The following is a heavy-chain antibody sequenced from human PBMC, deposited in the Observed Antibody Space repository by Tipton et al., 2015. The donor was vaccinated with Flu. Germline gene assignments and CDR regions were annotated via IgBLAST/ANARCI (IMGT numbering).Heavy chain of an antibody. CDR2: IYTSGST. J-gene: IGHJ4*02. CDR1: GGSISSYY. Sequence: LRLSCTVSGGSISSYYWSWIRQPAGKGLEWIGRIYTSGSTNYNPSLKSRVTMSVDTSKNQFSLKLSSVTAADTAVYYCARDTRRYNWNYAYFDYWGQGTLATVSS. V-gene: IGHV4-4*07. D-gene: IGHD1-7*01. CDR3: ARDTRRYNWNYAYFDY.